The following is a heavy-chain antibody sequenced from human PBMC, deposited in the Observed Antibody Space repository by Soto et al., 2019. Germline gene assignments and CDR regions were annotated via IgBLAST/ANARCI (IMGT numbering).Heavy chain of an antibody. CDR3: TTGVNSRGMDV. CDR1: GFTFSNAW. D-gene: IGHD3-3*01. J-gene: IGHJ6*02. Sequence: GGSLRLSCAASGFTFSNAWMSWVRQAPGKGLEWVGRIKTKTDGGTTDYAAPVKGRFTISRDDSKNTLYLQMNSLKTADTAVYYYTTGVNSRGMDVWNQGTTVTASS. V-gene: IGHV3-15*01. CDR2: IKTKTDGGTT.